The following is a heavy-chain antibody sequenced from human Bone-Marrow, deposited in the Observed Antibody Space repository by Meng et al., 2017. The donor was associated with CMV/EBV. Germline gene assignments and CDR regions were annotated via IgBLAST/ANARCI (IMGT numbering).Heavy chain of an antibody. CDR1: GYTFTGYY. CDR2: INPNSGGT. D-gene: IGHD2-2*01. CDR3: AREREEGYCSSTSCYYGNWFDP. J-gene: IGHJ5*02. V-gene: IGHV1-2*06. Sequence: ASVKVSCKASGYTFTGYYMHWVRQAPGQGLEWMGRINPNSGGTNYAQKFQGRVTMTRDTSISTVYMELSSLRSEDTAVYYCAREREEGYCSSTSCYYGNWFDPWGQGTLVTVSS.